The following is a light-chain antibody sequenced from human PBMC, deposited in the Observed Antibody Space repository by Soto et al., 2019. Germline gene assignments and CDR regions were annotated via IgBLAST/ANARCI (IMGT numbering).Light chain of an antibody. CDR3: LQSDNFPYT. CDR1: QDIDRW. CDR2: TAS. J-gene: IGKJ2*01. V-gene: IGKV1D-12*01. Sequence: DIQMTQSPSSVSASVGDRVTISCRASQDIDRWLAWFQHKPGKAPKLLISTASSLKSGVPSRFSSSGSGKDFTFTIASLQFEDFATYYCLQSDNFPYTFGLGTKLEIK.